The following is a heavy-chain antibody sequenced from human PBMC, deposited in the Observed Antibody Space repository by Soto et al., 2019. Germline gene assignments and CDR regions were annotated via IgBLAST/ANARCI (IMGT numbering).Heavy chain of an antibody. CDR2: IYYSGST. V-gene: IGHV4-59*01. CDR1: GGSISSYY. CDR3: ARGRGQYYDILTGYYTGRDYYGMDV. J-gene: IGHJ6*02. D-gene: IGHD3-9*01. Sequence: SETLSLTCTVSGGSISSYYWSWIRQPPGKGLEWIGYIYYSGSTNYNPSLKSRVTISVGTSKNQFSLKLSSVTAADTAVYYCARGRGQYYDILTGYYTGRDYYGMDVWGQGTTVT.